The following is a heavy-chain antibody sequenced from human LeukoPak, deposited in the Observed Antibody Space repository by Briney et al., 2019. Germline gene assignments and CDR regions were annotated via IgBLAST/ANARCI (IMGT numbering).Heavy chain of an antibody. CDR2: IYHSGST. CDR3: ARGAFGVLLSAFDI. CDR1: GYSISSGYY. V-gene: IGHV4-38-2*02. Sequence: PSETLSLTCTVSGYSISSGYYWGWIRQPPGKGLEWIGNIYHSGSTYSNPSLKSRVIISVDTSKNQFSLKLSSVTAADTAVYWCARGAFGVLLSAFDIWGQGTMVTVSS. D-gene: IGHD3-3*01. J-gene: IGHJ3*02.